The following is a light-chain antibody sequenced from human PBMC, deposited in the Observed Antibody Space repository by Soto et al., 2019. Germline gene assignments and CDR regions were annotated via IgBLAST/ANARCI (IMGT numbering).Light chain of an antibody. CDR2: GAS. Sequence: EILLTQSPDSLSLSPGDRATLSCRASQSFSSTFFAWYQQKPGQAPRLLIYGASSRATGIPDRFSGSGSRTDFTLTISRLEPEDFAVYYCQQYASSVTFGQGTKVEIK. J-gene: IGKJ1*01. CDR3: QQYASSVT. V-gene: IGKV3-20*01. CDR1: QSFSSTF.